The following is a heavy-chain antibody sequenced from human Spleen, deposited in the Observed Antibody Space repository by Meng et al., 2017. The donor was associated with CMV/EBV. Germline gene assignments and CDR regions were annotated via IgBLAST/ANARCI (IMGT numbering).Heavy chain of an antibody. CDR3: ASPAMGNWFDP. CDR2: IIPSLGTV. D-gene: IGHD3-16*01. CDR1: AEPYNNYP. J-gene: IGHJ5*02. Sequence: ACKASAEPYNNYPINWGRQAPGQGREWMGNIIPSLGTVNYAQKFQGRVAISADKSTNTAYIELRGLRSDDTAVYFCASPAMGNWFDPWGQGTLVTVSS. V-gene: IGHV1-69*08.